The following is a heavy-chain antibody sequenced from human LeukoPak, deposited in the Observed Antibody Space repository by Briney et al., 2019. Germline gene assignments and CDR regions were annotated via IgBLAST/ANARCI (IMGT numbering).Heavy chain of an antibody. CDR1: GFTFSSYW. CDR3: ARGNSSSWFAYYYYMDV. J-gene: IGHJ6*03. D-gene: IGHD6-13*01. V-gene: IGHV3-48*04. CDR2: ISSSGSTI. Sequence: GGSLRLSCAASGFTFSSYWMSWVRQAPGKGLEWVSYISSSGSTIYYADSVKGRFTISRDNAKNSLYLQMNSLRAEDTAVYYCARGNSSSWFAYYYYMDVWGKGTTVTISS.